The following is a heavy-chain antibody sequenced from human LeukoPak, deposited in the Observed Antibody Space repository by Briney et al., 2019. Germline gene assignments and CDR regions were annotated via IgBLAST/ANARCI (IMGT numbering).Heavy chain of an antibody. CDR1: GYTFTSYD. J-gene: IGHJ6*03. V-gene: IGHV1-8*03. Sequence: ASVKVSCKASGYTFTSYDINWVRQATGQGLEWMGWMNPNSGNTGYAQEFQGRVTITRNTSISTAYMELSSLRSEDTAVYYCASSYGSGRPYYMDVWGKGTTVTVSS. CDR3: ASSYGSGRPYYMDV. CDR2: MNPNSGNT. D-gene: IGHD3-10*01.